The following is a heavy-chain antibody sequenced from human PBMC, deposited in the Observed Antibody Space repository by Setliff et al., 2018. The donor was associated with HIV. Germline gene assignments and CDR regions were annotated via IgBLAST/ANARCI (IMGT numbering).Heavy chain of an antibody. J-gene: IGHJ4*02. CDR1: GGSITSSSYY. CDR2: VYYSGST. Sequence: SETLSLTCTVSGGSITSSSYYWGWVRQPPGKGLEWIGSVYYSGSTYYNPSLKSRVTISVDTSKNQFSLRLTSVTATDTAVYYCVRHHYNSFLYFDYWGQGTLVTVSS. CDR3: VRHHYNSFLYFDY. V-gene: IGHV4-39*01. D-gene: IGHD1-20*01.